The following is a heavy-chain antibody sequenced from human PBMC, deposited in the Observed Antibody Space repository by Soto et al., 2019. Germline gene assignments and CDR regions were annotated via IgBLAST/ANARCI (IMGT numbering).Heavy chain of an antibody. J-gene: IGHJ6*03. CDR2: IYYSGST. Sequence: SETLSLTCTVSGGSISSSSYYWGWIRQPPGKGLEWIGSIYYSGSTYYNPSLMSRVTISVDTSKNQFSLKLSSVTAADTAVYYCARVAGFDWLLRAYYYMDVWGKGTTVTVSS. V-gene: IGHV4-39*01. CDR1: GGSISSSSYY. CDR3: ARVAGFDWLLRAYYYMDV. D-gene: IGHD3-9*01.